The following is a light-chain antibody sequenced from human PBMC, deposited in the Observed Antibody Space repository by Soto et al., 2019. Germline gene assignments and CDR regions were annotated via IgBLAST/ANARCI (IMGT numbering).Light chain of an antibody. J-gene: IGKJ1*01. CDR1: EGVGTN. CDR2: ATS. Sequence: EVVMTQSPATLSVSPGDSATLSCRASEGVGTNLAWYQQTPGQGPRLLIYATSTRATGIPATFSGSGSGTEFTLTISGLQSEDFAIYYCQQYNKGPPWTFGQGTKVEIK. V-gene: IGKV3-15*01. CDR3: QQYNKGPPWT.